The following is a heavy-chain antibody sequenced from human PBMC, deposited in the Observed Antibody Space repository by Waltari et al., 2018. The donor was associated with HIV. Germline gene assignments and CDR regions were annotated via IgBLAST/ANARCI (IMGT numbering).Heavy chain of an antibody. V-gene: IGHV1-18*01. CDR1: GYTYLSYG. Sequence: VHLVQSGAEMKNPGASVKVSCKTSGYTYLSYGISWVRPAPGHGLEWMGRISTYNPNTIHAQSLQGRVTMTTDTSTTTAYMELRSLTSDDTAVYYCARDGLRYSGTFYSDYWGQGTLVTVSS. D-gene: IGHD1-26*01. CDR2: ISTYNPNT. J-gene: IGHJ4*02. CDR3: ARDGLRYSGTFYSDY.